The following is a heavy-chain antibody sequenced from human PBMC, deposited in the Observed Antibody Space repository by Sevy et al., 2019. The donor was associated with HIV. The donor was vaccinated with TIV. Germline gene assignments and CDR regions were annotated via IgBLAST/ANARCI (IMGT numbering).Heavy chain of an antibody. D-gene: IGHD3-22*01. J-gene: IGHJ4*02. Sequence: GGSLRLSCAASGFPFSSYAMNWVRQAPGKGLEWVSAISGSGGGPYYEDSVKGRFTISRDNSKNTLYLQMNSLRAEDTALYYCAKDLYYDNSLFDYWGQGILVTVSS. V-gene: IGHV3-23*01. CDR2: ISGSGGGP. CDR3: AKDLYYDNSLFDY. CDR1: GFPFSSYA.